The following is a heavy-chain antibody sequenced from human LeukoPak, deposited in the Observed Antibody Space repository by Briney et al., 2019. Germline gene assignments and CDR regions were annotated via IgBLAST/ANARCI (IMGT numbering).Heavy chain of an antibody. J-gene: IGHJ4*02. CDR3: ARDVGVGYCSGGSCPMGY. CDR2: IYPRDGST. Sequence: ASVKVSCKASGYSFTSNYIHWVRQAPGQGLEWMGMIYPRDGSTSYAQKLQGRVTMTTDTSTSTAYMELRSLRSDDTAVYYCARDVGVGYCSGGSCPMGYWGQGTLVTVSS. D-gene: IGHD2-15*01. CDR1: GYSFTSNY. V-gene: IGHV1-46*01.